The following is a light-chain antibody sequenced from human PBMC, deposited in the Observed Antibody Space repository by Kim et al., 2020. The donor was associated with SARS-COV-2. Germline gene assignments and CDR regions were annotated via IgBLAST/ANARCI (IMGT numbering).Light chain of an antibody. J-gene: IGLJ2*01. CDR3: QSFGNNYVV. V-gene: IGLV6-57*03. CDR2: GDD. CDR1: SGGIANND. Sequence: GKTVTISCTRSSGGIANNDVEWYQQRPGSAPTTVIYGDDQRPSGVPDRFSGSLDSSSTSASLTISGLKTEDEADYYGQSFGNNYVVFGGGTKVTVL.